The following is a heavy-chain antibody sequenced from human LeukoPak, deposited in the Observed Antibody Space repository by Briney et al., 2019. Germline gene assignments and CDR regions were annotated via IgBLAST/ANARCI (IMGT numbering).Heavy chain of an antibody. CDR2: IKSKTDGGTT. D-gene: IGHD3-10*01. V-gene: IGHV3-15*01. J-gene: IGHJ5*02. Sequence: WIRQPPGKGLEWVGRIKSKTDGGTTDYAAPVKGRFTISRDDSKDTLYLQMNSLKTEDTAVYYCTTGDGSGPWGQGTLVTVSS. CDR3: TTGDGSGP.